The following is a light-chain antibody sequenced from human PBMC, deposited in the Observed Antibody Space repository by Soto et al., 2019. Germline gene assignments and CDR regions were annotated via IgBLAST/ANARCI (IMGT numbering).Light chain of an antibody. J-gene: IGKJ1*01. CDR2: GTS. CDR3: LQDYSYPRT. CDR1: QAIRTD. Sequence: AIQMTQSPSSLSASVGDRVTITCRASQAIRTDLGWYQQRPGKPPKLLIYGTSNLQSGVPSRFSGSGSGTDFTLTINSLQPEDFATYYCLQDYSYPRTFGQGTKVYIK. V-gene: IGKV1-6*01.